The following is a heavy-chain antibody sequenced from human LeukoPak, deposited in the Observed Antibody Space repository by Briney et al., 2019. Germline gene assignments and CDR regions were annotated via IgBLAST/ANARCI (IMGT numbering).Heavy chain of an antibody. V-gene: IGHV1-69*05. CDR2: IIPIFGTA. D-gene: IGHD3-9*01. Sequence: SVKVSCKASGGTFSSYAISWVRQAPGQGLEWMGGIIPIFGTANYAQKFQGRVTITTDESTSTAYMELRSLRSEDTAVYYCARDGYYDILTGYYPNWFDPWGQGTLVTVSS. J-gene: IGHJ5*02. CDR1: GGTFSSYA. CDR3: ARDGYYDILTGYYPNWFDP.